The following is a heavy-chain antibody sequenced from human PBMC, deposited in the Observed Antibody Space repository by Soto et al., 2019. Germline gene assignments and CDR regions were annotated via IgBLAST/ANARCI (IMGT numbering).Heavy chain of an antibody. V-gene: IGHV3-11*05. D-gene: IGHD1-1*01. J-gene: IGHJ6*02. Sequence: GGSLRLSCAASGFTFSDYYMSWIRQAPGKGLEYVSYIGSSSSYTNYAGSVRGRFTISRDNAKNSLYLQMNSLRVEDTAVYYCARVSGYNYDYYYGLDVWGQGTTVTVSS. CDR2: IGSSSSYT. CDR3: ARVSGYNYDYYYGLDV. CDR1: GFTFSDYY.